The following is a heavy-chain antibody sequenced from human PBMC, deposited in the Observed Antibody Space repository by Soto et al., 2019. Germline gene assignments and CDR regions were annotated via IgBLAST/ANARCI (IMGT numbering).Heavy chain of an antibody. D-gene: IGHD1-1*01. CDR2: MNSDGSTI. Sequence: SLRLSCVASGFTFRTAWMHWVRQVPGKGLVWVARMNSDGSTISYADSVKGRFTISRDNAKNTLFLQMNSLRVEDTALYYCASQLLYGYWGQGTLVTVSS. CDR1: GFTFRTAW. V-gene: IGHV3-74*01. J-gene: IGHJ4*02. CDR3: ASQLLYGY.